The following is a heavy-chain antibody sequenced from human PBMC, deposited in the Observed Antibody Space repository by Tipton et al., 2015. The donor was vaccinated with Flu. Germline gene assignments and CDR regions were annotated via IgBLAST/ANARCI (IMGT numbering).Heavy chain of an antibody. CDR2: ISPTSRYI. J-gene: IGHJ4*02. CDR3: SESLNF. V-gene: IGHV3-21*01. CDR1: GFTFSSYG. Sequence: SLRLSCAASGFTFSSYGMHWVRQAPGKGLEWVSAISPTSRYINHADSVRGRFTISRDNAKNSVSLQMNRLTAEDTAVYYCSESLNFWGQGTLVTVSS.